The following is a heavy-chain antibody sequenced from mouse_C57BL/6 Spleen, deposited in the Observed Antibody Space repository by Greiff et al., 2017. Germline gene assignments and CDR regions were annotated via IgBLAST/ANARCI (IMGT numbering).Heavy chain of an antibody. CDR3: ARGDDCYYDAMDY. CDR1: GYTFTSYW. D-gene: IGHD2-3*01. J-gene: IGHJ4*01. CDR2: IDPNSGGT. V-gene: IGHV1-72*01. Sequence: QVQLQQPGAELVKPGASVKLSCKASGYTFTSYWMNWVKQRPGRGLEWIGGIDPNSGGTKYHEKFKSKATLTVDNSSSTAYMQLSSLTSDDSSGEYCARGDDCYYDAMDYGGQGTSVTGSS.